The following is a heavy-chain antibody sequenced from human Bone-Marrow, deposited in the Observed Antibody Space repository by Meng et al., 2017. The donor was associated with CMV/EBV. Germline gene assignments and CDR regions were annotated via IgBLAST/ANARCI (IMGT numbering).Heavy chain of an antibody. CDR1: GFTFGDYA. Sequence: GESLKISCTASGFTFGDYAMSWVRQAPGKGLEWVGFIRRKPYGGTTEYAASVKGRFAISRDNSKSIDYLQMNSLKIEDTAVYYCTRWHSGSNFDLWGQGTLVTVSS. CDR3: TRWHSGSNFDL. D-gene: IGHD1-26*01. CDR2: IRRKPYGGTT. V-gene: IGHV3-49*04. J-gene: IGHJ4*02.